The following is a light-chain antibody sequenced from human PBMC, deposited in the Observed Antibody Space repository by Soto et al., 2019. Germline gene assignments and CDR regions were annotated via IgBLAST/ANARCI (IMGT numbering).Light chain of an antibody. J-gene: IGLJ1*01. CDR1: SSDVGGYNY. Sequence: QSALTQPASVSGSPGQSVTISCTGTSSDVGGYNYVSWYQQHPGKAPQLMIFEVSKRPSGVPDRFSGSKSGNTASLTVSGLQADDEADYYCSSYAGSTHVFGTGTKVTVL. CDR3: SSYAGSTHV. V-gene: IGLV2-8*01. CDR2: EVS.